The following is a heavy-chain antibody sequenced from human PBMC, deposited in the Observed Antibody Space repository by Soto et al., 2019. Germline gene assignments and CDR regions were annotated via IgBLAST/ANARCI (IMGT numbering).Heavy chain of an antibody. CDR2: IGGSGGST. D-gene: IGHD6-19*01. CDR1: GFTFSSYA. V-gene: IGHV3-23*01. J-gene: IGHJ6*02. Sequence: GGSLRLSCAASGFTFSSYAMSWVRQAPGKGLEWVSAIGGSGGSTYYADSVKGRFTISRDNSKNTLYLQMNSLRAEDTAVYYCAKDLSAVAGYYYGMDVWGQGTTVTVSS. CDR3: AKDLSAVAGYYYGMDV.